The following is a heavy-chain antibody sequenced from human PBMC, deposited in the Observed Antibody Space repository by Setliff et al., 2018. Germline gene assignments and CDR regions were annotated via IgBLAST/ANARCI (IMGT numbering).Heavy chain of an antibody. J-gene: IGHJ6*02. V-gene: IGHV4-38-2*01. CDR1: GYSISSGYY. Sequence: SETLSLTCAVSGYSISSGYYWGWIRQPPGKGLEWIGSIYYSGSTYYNPSLKSRVTISVDTSKNQFSLKLSSVTAADTAVYYCARVSMYSSSRYYYYYGMDVWGQGTTVTVSS. D-gene: IGHD6-13*01. CDR3: ARVSMYSSSRYYYYYGMDV. CDR2: IYYSGST.